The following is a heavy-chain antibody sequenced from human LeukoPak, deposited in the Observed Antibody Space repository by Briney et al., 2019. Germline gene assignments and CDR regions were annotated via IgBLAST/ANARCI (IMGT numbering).Heavy chain of an antibody. V-gene: IGHV1-46*01. CDR2: INPSGGRT. Sequence: GASVKVSCKASGYTFTSYYMHWVRQAPGQRLEWMGKINPSGGRTSYAQKFQGRVTMTRDTSTSTVYMELSSLRSEDTAVYHCARDPHSSSWYDYWGQGTLVTVSS. CDR3: ARDPHSSSWYDY. CDR1: GYTFTSYY. J-gene: IGHJ4*02. D-gene: IGHD6-13*01.